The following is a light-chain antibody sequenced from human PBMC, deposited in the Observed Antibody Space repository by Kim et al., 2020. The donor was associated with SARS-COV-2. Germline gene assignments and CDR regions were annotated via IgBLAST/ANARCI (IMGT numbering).Light chain of an antibody. J-gene: IGKJ1*01. CDR1: QSISSY. CDR3: QENNSAPWT. Sequence: DIQMTQSPSSLSVSVGDRVTITCRASQSISSYLTWYQQKPGKAPQLLIYAASSLQIGVPSRFSGSGSGTDFTLTISSLQPEDVATYYCQENNSAPWTFGQGTKVDIK. V-gene: IGKV1-39*01. CDR2: AAS.